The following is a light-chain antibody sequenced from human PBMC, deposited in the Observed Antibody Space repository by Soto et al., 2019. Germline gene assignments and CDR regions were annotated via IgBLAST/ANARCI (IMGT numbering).Light chain of an antibody. CDR3: QQYGDWPPT. V-gene: IGKV3-15*01. J-gene: IGKJ4*01. CDR2: ATS. CDR1: QSVGNN. Sequence: EIVVTQSPATLSVSPGERATLSCRASQSVGNNFAWYQQKPGQAPRLLIFATSTRATGVPARFSGSGSGTELTLTISRLQSEDFAVYYCQQYGDWPPTFGGGAKVEIE.